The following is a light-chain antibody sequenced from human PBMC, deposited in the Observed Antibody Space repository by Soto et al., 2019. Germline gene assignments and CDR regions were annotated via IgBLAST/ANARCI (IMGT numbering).Light chain of an antibody. J-gene: IGLJ1*01. CDR3: SSYTSSMTNV. CDR2: DVT. Sequence: QSVLTQPASVSGSPGQSITISCTGTSSDVGGYNYVSWYQQHPVKAPKLMIYDVTNRPSGVSDRFSGSKSGNTASLTISGLQAEDEADYYCSSYTSSMTNVFGSGTKVTVL. CDR1: SSDVGGYNY. V-gene: IGLV2-14*01.